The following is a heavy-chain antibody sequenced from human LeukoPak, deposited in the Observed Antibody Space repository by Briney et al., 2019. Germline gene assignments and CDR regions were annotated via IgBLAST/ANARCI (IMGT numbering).Heavy chain of an antibody. V-gene: IGHV3-7*01. CDR3: GRWGVNAGLDR. Sequence: GGSLRLSCAASGFTFSDYWMDWVRQAPGKGLEWVANIWLDGSDKYHVDSVGGRFTISRDNAQNSLNLQMNSLRAEDSGVYYCGRWGVNAGLDRWGQGTLVIVSS. J-gene: IGHJ5*02. D-gene: IGHD3-10*01. CDR1: GFTFSDYW. CDR2: IWLDGSDK.